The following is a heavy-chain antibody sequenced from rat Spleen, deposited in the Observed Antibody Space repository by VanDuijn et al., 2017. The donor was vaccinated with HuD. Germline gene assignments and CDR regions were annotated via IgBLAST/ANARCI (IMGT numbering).Heavy chain of an antibody. J-gene: IGHJ2*01. CDR1: GFSLSNYG. D-gene: IGHD1-6*01. V-gene: IGHV5-29*01. CDR2: IIYDGSST. CDR3: TGLSSTTAFDY. Sequence: VQLKESGPGLVKPSLTLSLTCTVSGFSLSNYGVFWVRQPPGKGLEWVATIIYDGSSTYYRDSVKGRFTISRDNAKSTLYLQMNSLRSEDTATYYCTGLSSTTAFDYWGQGVMVTVSS.